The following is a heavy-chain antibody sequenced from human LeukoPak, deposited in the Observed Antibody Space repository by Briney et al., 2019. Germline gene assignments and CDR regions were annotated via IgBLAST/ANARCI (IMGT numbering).Heavy chain of an antibody. CDR2: ISGSGGST. D-gene: IGHD1-7*01. J-gene: IGHJ4*02. V-gene: IGHV3-23*01. CDR3: ARDRVVNWNYEDWYY. CDR1: GFTFSSYA. Sequence: GGSLRLSCAASGFTFSSYAMSWVRQAPGKGLEWVSAISGSGGSTYYADSVKGRFTTSRDNAKNTLYLQMNSLRAEDTAVYYCARDRVVNWNYEDWYYWGQGTLVTVSS.